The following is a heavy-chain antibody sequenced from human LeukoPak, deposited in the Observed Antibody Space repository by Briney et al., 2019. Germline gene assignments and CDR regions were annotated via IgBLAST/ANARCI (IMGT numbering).Heavy chain of an antibody. CDR3: AGGYSGSGSSTNLHDY. CDR2: ISSSSGSI. J-gene: IGHJ4*02. Sequence: PGGSLRLSCAASGFTVSSNSMNWVRQAPGKGLEWVSYISSSSGSIYYADSVKGRFTISRDNAKNLLYLQMNSLRAEATAVYYCAGGYSGSGSSTNLHDYWGQGTLVTVSS. CDR1: GFTVSSNS. D-gene: IGHD3-10*01. V-gene: IGHV3-48*04.